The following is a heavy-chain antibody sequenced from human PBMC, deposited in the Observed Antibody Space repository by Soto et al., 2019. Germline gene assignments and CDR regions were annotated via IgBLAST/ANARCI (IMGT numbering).Heavy chain of an antibody. V-gene: IGHV4-61*08. J-gene: IGHJ4*02. CDR1: GASIRSTDYY. D-gene: IGHD4-17*01. Sequence: PSETLSLTCTVSGASIRSTDYYWSWIRQPPGKRLEWIGYVYYSGTTNYNPSLKSRVTISVDLSKNQFSLRLSSVTTADTALYYCARTTAVPNTLRSRYFFDYWGQGTLVTVSS. CDR3: ARTTAVPNTLRSRYFFDY. CDR2: VYYSGTT.